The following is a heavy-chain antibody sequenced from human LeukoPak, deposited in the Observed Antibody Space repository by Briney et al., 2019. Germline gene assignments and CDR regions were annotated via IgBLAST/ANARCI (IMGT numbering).Heavy chain of an antibody. D-gene: IGHD1-26*01. CDR2: INSDGSST. CDR3: AKDRGLGAHDI. V-gene: IGHV3-74*01. Sequence: GGSLRLSCAASGFTFSSYWMHWVRQAPGKGLVWVSRINSDGSSTNYADSVKGRFTISRDNAKNTLYLQMNSLRAEDTAVYYCAKDRGLGAHDIWGQGTMVTVSS. CDR1: GFTFSSYW. J-gene: IGHJ3*02.